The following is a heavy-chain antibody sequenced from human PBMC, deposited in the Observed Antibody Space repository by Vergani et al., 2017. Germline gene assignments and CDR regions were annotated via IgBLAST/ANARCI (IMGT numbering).Heavy chain of an antibody. CDR1: GYTFTSDD. J-gene: IGHJ4*02. CDR2: MNPISGNT. Sequence: QVQLVQSGAEVKKPGASVKVSCKASGYTFTSDDINWVRQATGQGLEWMGWMNPISGNTGYAQNLQGRLTITRDTSVNTAYMELSSLTSEDMAVYYCVRARRTCTYDHCPRYYYDLWGQETLVTVSS. D-gene: IGHD2-8*01. V-gene: IGHV1-8*03. CDR3: VRARRTCTYDHCPRYYYDL.